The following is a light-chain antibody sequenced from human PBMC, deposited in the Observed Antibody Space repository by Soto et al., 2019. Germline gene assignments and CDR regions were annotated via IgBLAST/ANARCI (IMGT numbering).Light chain of an antibody. CDR2: DAS. Sequence: GDIVPISCRASQSISSWLAWYQQKPGKAPKLLIYDASSLESGVPSRFSGSGSGTEFTLTISSLQPDDFATYYCQQYNSYSISFGQGTGLEI. CDR1: QSISSW. V-gene: IGKV1-5*01. CDR3: QQYNSYSIS. J-gene: IGKJ5*01.